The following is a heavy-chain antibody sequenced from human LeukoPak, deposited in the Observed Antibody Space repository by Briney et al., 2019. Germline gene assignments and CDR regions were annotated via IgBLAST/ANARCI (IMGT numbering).Heavy chain of an antibody. CDR2: INPNSGGT. D-gene: IGHD6-19*01. CDR3: ARDPSIAVAGIDY. Sequence: ASVKVSCKASGYTFTGYYMHWVRQAPGQGLEWMGRINPNSGGTNYAQKLQGRVTMTTDTSTSTAYMELRSLRSDDTAVYYCARDPSIAVAGIDYWGQGTLVTVSS. J-gene: IGHJ4*02. CDR1: GYTFTGYY. V-gene: IGHV1-2*06.